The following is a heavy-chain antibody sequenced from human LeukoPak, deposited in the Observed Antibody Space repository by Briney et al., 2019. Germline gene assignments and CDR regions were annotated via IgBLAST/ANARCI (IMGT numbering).Heavy chain of an antibody. Sequence: SETLSLTCTVSGGSISSYYWSWIRQPPGKGLEWIGYIYYSGSTNYNPSLKSRVTISVDTSKNQFSLKLSSVTAADTAVYYCARLRYFDWSWFDYWGQGTLVTVSS. CDR2: IYYSGST. CDR1: GGSISSYY. J-gene: IGHJ4*02. CDR3: ARLRYFDWSWFDY. V-gene: IGHV4-59*12. D-gene: IGHD3-9*01.